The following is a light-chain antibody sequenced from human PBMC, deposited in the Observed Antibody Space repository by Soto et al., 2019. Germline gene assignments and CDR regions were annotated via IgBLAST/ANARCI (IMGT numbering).Light chain of an antibody. CDR1: QSVLYSSNNKNY. CDR2: WAS. CDR3: QQYYSNPPT. Sequence: DIVMTQSPDSLAVSLGERATINCKSSQSVLYSSNNKNYLAWYQQKPGQPPNQLIYWASTRESGVPDRFSGSGSGTDFTLTISSLQAEDVAVYYCQQYYSNPPTFGGGTKVEIK. J-gene: IGKJ4*01. V-gene: IGKV4-1*01.